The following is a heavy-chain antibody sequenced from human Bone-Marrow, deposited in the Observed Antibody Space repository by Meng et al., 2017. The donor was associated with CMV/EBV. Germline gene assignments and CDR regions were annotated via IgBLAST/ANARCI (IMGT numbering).Heavy chain of an antibody. CDR2: INPKSGAT. V-gene: IGHV1-2*02. CDR3: ARGIGSSWLDL. D-gene: IGHD6-13*01. Sequence: ASVKVSCKSSGYTFIDYYIHWVRQAPGQGLEWMGWINPKSGATKYTQNFQGRVTLTRATSITTVYMELSSLRSDDTAVYHCARGIGSSWLDLWGQGTLVTVSS. CDR1: GYTFIDYY. J-gene: IGHJ5*02.